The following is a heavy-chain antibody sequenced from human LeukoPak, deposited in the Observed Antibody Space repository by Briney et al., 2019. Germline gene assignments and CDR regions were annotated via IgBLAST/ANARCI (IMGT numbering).Heavy chain of an antibody. V-gene: IGHV4-34*01. CDR3: ARGEYSSSWYVRYFQH. J-gene: IGHJ1*01. Sequence: MSSETLSLTCTVSGGSISSYYWSWIRQPPGKGLEWIGEINHSGSTNYNPSLKSRVTISVDTSKNQFSLKLSSVTAADTAVYYCARGEYSSSWYVRYFQHWGQGTLVTVSS. CDR1: GGSISSYY. CDR2: INHSGST. D-gene: IGHD6-13*01.